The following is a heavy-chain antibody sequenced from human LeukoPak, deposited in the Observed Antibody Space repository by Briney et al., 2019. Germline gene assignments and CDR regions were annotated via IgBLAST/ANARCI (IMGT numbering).Heavy chain of an antibody. CDR2: IYSGGST. V-gene: IGHV3-53*01. D-gene: IGHD6-13*01. J-gene: IGHJ4*02. CDR1: GFTVSSNY. Sequence: GGSLRLSGAASGFTVSSNYMSWVRQAPGKGLEWVSVIYSGGSTYYADSVKGRFTISRDNSKNTLYLQMNSLRAEDTAVYYCARDKNPGIAADWGQGTLVTVSS. CDR3: ARDKNPGIAAD.